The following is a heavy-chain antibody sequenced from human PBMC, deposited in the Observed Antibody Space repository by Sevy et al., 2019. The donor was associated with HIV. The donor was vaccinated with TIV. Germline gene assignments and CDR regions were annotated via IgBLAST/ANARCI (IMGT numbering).Heavy chain of an antibody. CDR1: GFTFSSYW. V-gene: IGHV3-74*01. CDR2: INSDGSST. CDR3: ARGSSVGWFDP. J-gene: IGHJ5*02. D-gene: IGHD3-22*01. Sequence: GGSLRLSCAASGFTFSSYWMHWVRQAPGKGLVWVSCINSDGSSTRYADSVKGRFTISGDNAKNTLHLQMNSLRAEDTAVYYCARGSSVGWFDPWGQGTLVTVSS.